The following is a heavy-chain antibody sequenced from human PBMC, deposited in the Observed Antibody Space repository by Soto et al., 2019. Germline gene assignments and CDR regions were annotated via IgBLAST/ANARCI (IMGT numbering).Heavy chain of an antibody. D-gene: IGHD3-10*01. V-gene: IGHV1-24*01. CDR2: FDPEDGET. Sequence: ASVKVSCKVSGYTLTELSMRWVRQAPGKGLEWMGGFDPEDGETIYAQKFQGRVTMTEDTSTDTAYMELSSLRSEDTAVYYCATYGSGSYEQLDYWGQGTLVTVSS. J-gene: IGHJ4*02. CDR3: ATYGSGSYEQLDY. CDR1: GYTLTELS.